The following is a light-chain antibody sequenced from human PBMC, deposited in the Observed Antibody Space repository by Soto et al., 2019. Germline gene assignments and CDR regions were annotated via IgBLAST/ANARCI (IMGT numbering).Light chain of an antibody. V-gene: IGKV3-15*01. CDR3: QQYNNWPRT. Sequence: EIVMTQSPATLSVSPGERATLSCRASQSVSSNLAWYQQKPGQAPSLLIYCASTRATGIPARFSGSGSGTDFTLTISSLQSEDFAVYYCQQYNNWPRTFGQGTKVEIK. CDR1: QSVSSN. CDR2: CAS. J-gene: IGKJ1*01.